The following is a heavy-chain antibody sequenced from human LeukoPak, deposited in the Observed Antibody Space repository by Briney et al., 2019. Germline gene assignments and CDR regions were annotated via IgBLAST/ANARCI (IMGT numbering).Heavy chain of an antibody. D-gene: IGHD3-10*01. J-gene: IGHJ4*02. CDR2: VYYSGRI. Sequence: PSETLSLTCTVSGGSISTYYSSWIRQPPGQGLEWIGSVYYSGRIDYNPSLKSRVTISVDTSKNQFSLKLTSVTAADTAVYSCARSGLDTPGSYYNPQRIEYWGQGTLVTVSS. CDR3: ARSGLDTPGSYYNPQRIEY. CDR1: GGSISTYY. V-gene: IGHV4-59*01.